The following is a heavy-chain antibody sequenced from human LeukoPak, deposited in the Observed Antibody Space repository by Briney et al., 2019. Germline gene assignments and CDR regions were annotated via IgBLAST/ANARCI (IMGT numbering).Heavy chain of an antibody. CDR3: ARELKYYYGSGSYYFDY. CDR2: INPNSGGT. CDR1: GYTFTGYY. D-gene: IGHD3-10*01. V-gene: IGHV1-2*06. J-gene: IGHJ4*02. Sequence: GASVKVSCKASGYTFTGYYMHWVRQAPGQGLEWMGRINPNSGGTNCAQKFQGRVTMTRDTSISTAYMELSRLRSDDTAVYHCARELKYYYGSGSYYFDYWGQGTLVTVSS.